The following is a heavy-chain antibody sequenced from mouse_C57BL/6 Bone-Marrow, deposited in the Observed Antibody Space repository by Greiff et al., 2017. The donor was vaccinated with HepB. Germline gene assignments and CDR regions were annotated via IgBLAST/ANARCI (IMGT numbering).Heavy chain of an antibody. CDR1: GFSFNTYA. CDR2: IRSKSNNSAT. CDR3: VKSYYAMDY. Sequence: DVKLVESGGGLVQPKGSLKLSCAASGFSFNTYAMNWVRQAPGKGLEWVARIRSKSNNSATYYADSVKDRFTISRDDSESMLYLQMNNLKTEDTAMYYCVKSYYAMDYWGQGTSVTVSS. J-gene: IGHJ4*01. V-gene: IGHV10-1*01.